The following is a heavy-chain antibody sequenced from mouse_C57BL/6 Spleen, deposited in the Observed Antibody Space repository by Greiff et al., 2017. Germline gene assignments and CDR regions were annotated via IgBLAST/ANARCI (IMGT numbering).Heavy chain of an antibody. CDR2: ISYSGST. V-gene: IGHV3-1*01. CDR1: GYSITSGYD. Sequence: EVKLMESGPGMVKPSQSLSLTCTVTGYSITSGYDWHWIRHFPGNKLEWMGYISYSGSTNYNPSLKSRISITHDTSKNHFFLKLNSVTTDDKATYYCASGAHPKGFAYWGQGTTLTVAS. CDR3: ASGAHPKGFAY. J-gene: IGHJ2*01.